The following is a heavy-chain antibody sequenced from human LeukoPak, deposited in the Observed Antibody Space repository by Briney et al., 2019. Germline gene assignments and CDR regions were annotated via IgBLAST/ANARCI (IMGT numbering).Heavy chain of an antibody. Sequence: PGGSLRLSCAASGFTVTKNFMCWVRQAPGKGLEWLSVIYSGGSTYYADSVKGRFTISRDNSKNTLYLQMNSLRAEDTAVYYCAKIRAKWETAMVTDDYWGQGTLVTVSS. D-gene: IGHD5-18*01. CDR1: GFTVTKNF. J-gene: IGHJ4*02. CDR2: IYSGGST. V-gene: IGHV3-66*02. CDR3: AKIRAKWETAMVTDDY.